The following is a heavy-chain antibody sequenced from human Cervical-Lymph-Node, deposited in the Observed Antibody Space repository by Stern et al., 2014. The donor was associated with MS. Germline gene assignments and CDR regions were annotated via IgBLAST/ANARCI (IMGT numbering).Heavy chain of an antibody. Sequence: QLQLQESGPGLVKPSQTLSLTCTVSGGSISNDNFFWSWIRQPAGKGLEWIGRVYLSGSTNYNPSLKSRVTISMETSMNQFSLKLTSVTAADTAVYYCALGAEWFDPWGQGTLVTVSS. D-gene: IGHD1-26*01. V-gene: IGHV4-61*02. CDR2: VYLSGST. J-gene: IGHJ5*02. CDR1: GGSISNDNFF. CDR3: ALGAEWFDP.